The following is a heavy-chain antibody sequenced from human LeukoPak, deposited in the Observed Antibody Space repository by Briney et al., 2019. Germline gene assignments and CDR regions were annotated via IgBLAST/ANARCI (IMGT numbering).Heavy chain of an antibody. V-gene: IGHV1-69*05. J-gene: IGHJ4*02. D-gene: IGHD6-6*01. Sequence: ASVKVSCKVSGGTFSDSTLSWVRRVPGQGLEWMGGIISISGSPNYAQRFQGRVTFTTDEFTSTAYMELRSLTSEDTAVYYCAGDFQAARLHMFEFWGQGSLVTVSS. CDR1: GGTFSDST. CDR3: AGDFQAARLHMFEF. CDR2: IISISGSP.